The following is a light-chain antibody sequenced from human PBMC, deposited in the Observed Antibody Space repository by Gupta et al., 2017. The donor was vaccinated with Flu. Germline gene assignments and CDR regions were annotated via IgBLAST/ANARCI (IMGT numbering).Light chain of an antibody. J-gene: IGLJ2*01. CDR3: QVWDSSTVV. CDR1: NIGSKN. CDR2: RDK. Sequence: SYELTQPPSVSVALGQTARITCGGNNIGSKNVHWYQQKPGQAPALVIDRDKKRPAGIPERFSGSNAGTTLTISRAQAGDEDDYYCQVWDSSTVVFGGGTKLTVL. V-gene: IGLV3-9*01.